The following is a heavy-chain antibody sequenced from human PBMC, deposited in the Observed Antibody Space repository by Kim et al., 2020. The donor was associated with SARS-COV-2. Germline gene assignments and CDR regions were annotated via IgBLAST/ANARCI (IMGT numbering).Heavy chain of an antibody. Sequence: SETLSLTCTVSGGSISSSSYYWGWIRQPPGKGLEWIGSIYYSGSTYYNPSLKSRVTISVATSKNQFSLKLSSVTAADTAVYYCARQMGITMIVVVISTHFDSWGQRTLVTLSS. CDR2: IYYSGST. D-gene: IGHD3-22*01. CDR1: GGSISSSSYY. V-gene: IGHV4-39*01. CDR3: ARQMGITMIVVVISTHFDS. J-gene: IGHJ4*02.